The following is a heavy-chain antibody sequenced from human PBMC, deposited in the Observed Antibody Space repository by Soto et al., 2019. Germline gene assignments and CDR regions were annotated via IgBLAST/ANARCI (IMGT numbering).Heavy chain of an antibody. Sequence: LRLSCAASGFTFSSYAMSWVRQAPGKGLEWVSAISGSGGSTYYADSVKGRFTISRDNSKNTLYLQMNSLRAEDTAVYYCAKDHRKLTGPPQHWGQGTLVTVSS. CDR1: GFTFSSYA. J-gene: IGHJ1*01. CDR3: AKDHRKLTGPPQH. D-gene: IGHD1-26*01. V-gene: IGHV3-23*01. CDR2: ISGSGGST.